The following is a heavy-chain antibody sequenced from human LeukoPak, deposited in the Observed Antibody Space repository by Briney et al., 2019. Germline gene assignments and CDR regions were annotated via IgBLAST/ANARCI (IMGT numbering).Heavy chain of an antibody. Sequence: GGSLRLSCAASGFTFSSYAMSWVRQAPGKGLEWVSGINWNGGSTGYADSVQGRFTTSRDNAKNSLYLQMNSLRAEDTALYYCARDFYYDILTGYFDYWGQGTLVTVSS. CDR1: GFTFSSYA. D-gene: IGHD3-9*01. CDR2: INWNGGST. J-gene: IGHJ4*02. CDR3: ARDFYYDILTGYFDY. V-gene: IGHV3-20*04.